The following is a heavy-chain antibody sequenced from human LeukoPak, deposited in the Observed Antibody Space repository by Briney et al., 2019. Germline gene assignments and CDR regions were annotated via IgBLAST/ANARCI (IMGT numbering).Heavy chain of an antibody. CDR3: AKSGCSCSSCPGFL. D-gene: IGHD2-2*01. CDR2: IYTSGTT. CDR1: GGSISSGYNY. Sequence: SQTLSLTCTVSGGSISSGYNYWSWIRQPAGKGLEWIGRIYTSGTTNYNPSLKSRVTISQDTSNNQFSLKLRSVTAADTAVYYCAKSGCSCSSCPGFLWGQGTLVTVSS. J-gene: IGHJ4*02. V-gene: IGHV4-61*02.